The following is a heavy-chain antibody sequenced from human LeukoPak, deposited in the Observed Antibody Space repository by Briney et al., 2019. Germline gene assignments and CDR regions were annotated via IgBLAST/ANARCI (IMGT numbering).Heavy chain of an antibody. CDR2: IYHSGST. Sequence: SETLSLTCTVSGGSISSYYWGWIRQPPGKGLEWIGSIYHSGSTYYNPSLKSRVTISVDTSKNQFSLKLSSVTAADTAVYYCARSQIGGSTVVDYWGQGTLVTVSS. CDR1: GGSISSYY. V-gene: IGHV4-38-2*02. D-gene: IGHD4-23*01. CDR3: ARSQIGGSTVVDY. J-gene: IGHJ4*02.